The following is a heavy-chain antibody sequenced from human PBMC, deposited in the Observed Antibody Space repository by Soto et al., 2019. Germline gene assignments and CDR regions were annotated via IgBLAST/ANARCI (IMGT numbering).Heavy chain of an antibody. V-gene: IGHV1-8*01. D-gene: IGHD4-17*01. J-gene: IGHJ4*02. CDR2: MNPNRGNT. Sequence: QVQLVQSGAEVKKPGASVKVSCKASGYTVTRYDINWVRQATGQGLEWMGWMNPNRGNTGYAQKFQGRVTMTRHTSISTAYMELSSLRSEATAVYYCARSTNDYGDRHWGQGTLVTVSS. CDR3: ARSTNDYGDRH. CDR1: GYTVTRYD.